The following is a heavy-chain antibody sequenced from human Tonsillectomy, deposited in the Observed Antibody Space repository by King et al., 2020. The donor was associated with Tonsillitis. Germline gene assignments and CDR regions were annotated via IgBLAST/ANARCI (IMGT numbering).Heavy chain of an antibody. CDR1: GYSISSGYY. V-gene: IGHV4-38-2*02. Sequence: VQLQESGPGLVKPSEILSLTCAVSGYSISSGYYWGWIRQPPGKGLEWIGSISHRGSTYYNPSLKSRIAISVDTSKNQFSLKLNSVTAADTAVYYCAREIHYYGSGSFNWGLGTLVTVSS. CDR2: ISHRGST. CDR3: AREIHYYGSGSFN. J-gene: IGHJ4*02. D-gene: IGHD3-10*01.